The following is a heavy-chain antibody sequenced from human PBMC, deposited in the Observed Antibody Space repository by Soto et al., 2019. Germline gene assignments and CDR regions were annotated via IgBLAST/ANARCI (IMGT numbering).Heavy chain of an antibody. CDR1: GGSFRGYY. CDR2: INQSGSA. D-gene: IGHD3-22*01. J-gene: IGHJ4*02. V-gene: IGHV4-34*01. CDR3: ARGSRDHTSEYYDSSGYLTSYFDY. Sequence: PSETLSLTCTVFGGSFRGYYWSWIRQPPGKGLEWIGEINQSGSANYHPSLKSRVTISLDTSKNQFSLKLSSVTAADTAVYYCARGSRDHTSEYYDSSGYLTSYFDYWGQGTKVTVYS.